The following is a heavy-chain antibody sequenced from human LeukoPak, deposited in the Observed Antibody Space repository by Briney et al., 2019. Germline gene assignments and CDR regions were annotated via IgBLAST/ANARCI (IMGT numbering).Heavy chain of an antibody. CDR3: AGTFSMVRGVIALDY. D-gene: IGHD3-10*01. Sequence: PSETLSLTCTVSGYSISSGYYWGWIRQPPGKGLEWIGSIYHSGSTYYNPSLKSRVTISVDTSKNQFSLKLSSVTAADTAVYYCAGTFSMVRGVIALDYWGQGTLVTVSS. J-gene: IGHJ4*02. CDR1: GYSISSGYY. V-gene: IGHV4-38-2*02. CDR2: IYHSGST.